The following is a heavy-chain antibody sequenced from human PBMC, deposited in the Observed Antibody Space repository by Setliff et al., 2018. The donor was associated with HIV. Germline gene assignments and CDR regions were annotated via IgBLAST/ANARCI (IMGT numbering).Heavy chain of an antibody. CDR3: ASGNNLQRFDY. J-gene: IGHJ4*02. CDR1: GGYYSISSSTFY. CDR2: ISSSGST. V-gene: IGHV4-39*07. D-gene: IGHD1-1*01. Sequence: TASETLSLTCIVSGGYYSISSSTFYWVWIRQPPGKGLEWIGGISSSGSTYYNPSLKSRVTISVDTSKNQFSLKLTSVTAADTAVYYCASGNNLQRFDYWGQGTLVTVSS.